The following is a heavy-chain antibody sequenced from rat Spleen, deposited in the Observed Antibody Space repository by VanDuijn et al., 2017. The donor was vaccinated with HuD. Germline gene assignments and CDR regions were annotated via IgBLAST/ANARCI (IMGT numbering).Heavy chain of an antibody. CDR2: INTGGGNP. D-gene: IGHD1-5*01. CDR1: GFTFNNYW. Sequence: EVQLVESGGGLVQPGRSLKLSCVASGFTFNNYWMSWIRQTPTKGLEWVASINTGGGNPYYRDSVKGRFTISRDNAKNTQYLQMDSLRSEDTATYYCARRGYRYNYFDYWGQGVMVTVSS. CDR3: ARRGYRYNYFDY. J-gene: IGHJ2*01. V-gene: IGHV5S14*01.